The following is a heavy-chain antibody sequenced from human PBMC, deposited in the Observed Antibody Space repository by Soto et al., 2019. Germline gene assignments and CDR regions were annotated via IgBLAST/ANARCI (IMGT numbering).Heavy chain of an antibody. V-gene: IGHV3-74*01. Sequence: GSLRLSGATSGFTFRDEWMHCVRQVPGKGLVWVSRINNDGSYKNYADFVEGRFTISRDDAKSELYLHMDRLRAEDTAVYYCARGGLEPFDYLGQGALVTVSS. CDR1: GFTFRDEW. D-gene: IGHD1-1*01. J-gene: IGHJ4*02. CDR2: INNDGSYK. CDR3: ARGGLEPFDY.